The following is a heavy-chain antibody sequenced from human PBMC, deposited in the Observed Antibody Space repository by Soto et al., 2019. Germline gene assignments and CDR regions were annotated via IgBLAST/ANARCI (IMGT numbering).Heavy chain of an antibody. Sequence: EVQLVESGGGLVQPGGSLKLSCASSGFTFSGSAMHWVRQASGKGREWVGRIRSKSNSYAKAYAASVTGRFTISRDHSKSTAYLQMISLKTEDTAVYYCTRHGLDGRAAAGMGLRYLVDFWGQGTLVTVSS. J-gene: IGHJ4*02. CDR2: IRSKSNSYAK. D-gene: IGHD6-13*01. CDR1: GFTFSGSA. V-gene: IGHV3-73*02. CDR3: TRHGLDGRAAAGMGLRYLVDF.